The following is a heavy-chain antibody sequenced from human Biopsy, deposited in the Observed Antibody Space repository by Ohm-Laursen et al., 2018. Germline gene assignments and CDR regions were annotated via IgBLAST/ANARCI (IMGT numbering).Heavy chain of an antibody. CDR2: IYYSGST. CDR1: GASIISGGHF. J-gene: IGHJ6*02. V-gene: IGHV4-61*08. CDR3: ARATNSTGWPYYYFYGMDV. D-gene: IGHD2/OR15-2a*01. Sequence: SETLSLTWAVSGASIISGGHFWNWIRQTPGKGLEWIGYIYYSGSTNYNPSLKSRVTISVDTSKNQFSLRLNSVTAADTAVYYCARATNSTGWPYYYFYGMDVWGQGTTVTVSS.